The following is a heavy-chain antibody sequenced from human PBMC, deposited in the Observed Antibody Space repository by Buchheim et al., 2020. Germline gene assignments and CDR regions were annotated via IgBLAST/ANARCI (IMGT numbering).Heavy chain of an antibody. CDR3: ARALSSYYDSTLAFDI. J-gene: IGHJ3*02. Sequence: EVQLVESGGGLVKPGGSLRLSCAASGFTFSSYSMNWVRQAPGKGLEWVSSISSSSSYIYYADSVKGRFTISRDNAKNSLYLQMNSLRAEDTAVYYCARALSSYYDSTLAFDIWGQGT. V-gene: IGHV3-21*01. CDR2: ISSSSSYI. CDR1: GFTFSSYS. D-gene: IGHD3-22*01.